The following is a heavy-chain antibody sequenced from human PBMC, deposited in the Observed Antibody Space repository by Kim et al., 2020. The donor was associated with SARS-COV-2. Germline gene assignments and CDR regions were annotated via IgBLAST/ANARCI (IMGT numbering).Heavy chain of an antibody. CDR3: ARRDGRSGGSSWYMYYFDY. V-gene: IGHV5-51*01. J-gene: IGHJ4*02. CDR2: IYPGDSDT. Sequence: GESLKISCKGSGYSFTSHWIGWVRQMPGKGLEWMGIIYPGDSDTRYSPSFQGQVTISADKSISTAYLQWSSLKASDTAMYYCARRDGRSGGSSWYMYYFDYWGQGTLVTVSS. D-gene: IGHD6-13*01. CDR1: GYSFTSHW.